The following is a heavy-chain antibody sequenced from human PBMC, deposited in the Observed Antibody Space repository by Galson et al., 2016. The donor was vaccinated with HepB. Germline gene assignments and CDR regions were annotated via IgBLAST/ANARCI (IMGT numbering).Heavy chain of an antibody. CDR3: ASSHIPYYYDH. J-gene: IGHJ4*02. D-gene: IGHD2-2*02. CDR1: GLSFSNHW. Sequence: SLRLSCAASGLSFSNHWMIWGRQAPGKGLEWVAQMNQDGSQKEYVDPVKGRSTISRDNAKNSLSLQMDSPRAEDTAVCYCASSHIPYYYDHWGQGTLVTVSS. CDR2: MNQDGSQK. V-gene: IGHV3-7*02.